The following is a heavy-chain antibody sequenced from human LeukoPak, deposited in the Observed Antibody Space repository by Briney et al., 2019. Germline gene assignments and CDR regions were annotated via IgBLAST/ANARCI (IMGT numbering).Heavy chain of an antibody. CDR2: VSGSGGST. Sequence: GGSLRLSCAASGFTFSSYAMSWVRQAPGKGLEWVSAVSGSGGSTYYADSVKGRFTISRDNSKNTLYLQMNSLRAEGTAVYYCAKASVMGDHYDYWGQGTLVTVSS. J-gene: IGHJ4*02. CDR1: GFTFSSYA. D-gene: IGHD3-16*01. V-gene: IGHV3-23*01. CDR3: AKASVMGDHYDY.